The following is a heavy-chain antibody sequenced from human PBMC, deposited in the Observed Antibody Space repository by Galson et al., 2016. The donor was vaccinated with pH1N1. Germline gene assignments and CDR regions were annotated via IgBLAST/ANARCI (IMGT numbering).Heavy chain of an antibody. CDR2: IIPIYGTA. J-gene: IGHJ6*02. Sequence: CKASGGSFAKYAVSWVRQAPGQGLAWMGRIIPIYGTANYAQKFQGRVTITADEYTTTVYMELNSLISEDTAIYYCARPGRTETTKEGFAWGYGMDVWGQGTTVTVSS. CDR3: ARPGRTETTKEGFAWGYGMDV. V-gene: IGHV1-69*15. D-gene: IGHD1-1*01. CDR1: GGSFAKYA.